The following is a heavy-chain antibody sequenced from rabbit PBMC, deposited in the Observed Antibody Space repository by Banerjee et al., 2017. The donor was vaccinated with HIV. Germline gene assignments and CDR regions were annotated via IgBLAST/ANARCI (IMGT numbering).Heavy chain of an antibody. J-gene: IGHJ4*01. D-gene: IGHD6-1*01. CDR2: MYTGNNRI. CDR1: GIDFSSSYW. CDR3: ARDGAGDAGYANAESFNL. V-gene: IGHV1S45*01. Sequence: QQQLEESGGGLVKPGGTLTLTCKASGIDFSSSYWICWVRQAPGKGLEWIGCMYTGNNRIDYASWAKGRFTISKTSSTTVTLQMTSLTAADTATYFCARDGAGDAGYANAESFNLWGPGTLVTVS.